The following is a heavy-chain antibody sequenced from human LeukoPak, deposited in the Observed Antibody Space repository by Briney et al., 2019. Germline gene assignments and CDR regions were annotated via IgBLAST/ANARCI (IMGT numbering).Heavy chain of an antibody. CDR1: GDSISGSRYF. V-gene: IGHV4-39*01. J-gene: IGHJ4*02. Sequence: ASETLSLTCTVSGDSISGSRYFWAWIRQPPGRGLEWIASLSDGGSPNYSPSLRSRVSVFIDTSKNQLSLILKSVTAADTAVYFCARLLQQQLTYYFDYWGQGTLVTVSS. CDR2: LSDGGSP. D-gene: IGHD6-13*01. CDR3: ARLLQQQLTYYFDY.